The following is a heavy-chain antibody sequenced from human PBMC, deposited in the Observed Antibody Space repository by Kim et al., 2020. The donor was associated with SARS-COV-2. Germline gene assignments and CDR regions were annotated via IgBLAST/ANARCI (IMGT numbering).Heavy chain of an antibody. CDR2: T. Sequence: TNYAQKLQGRVTRTTDTSTSTAYMELRSLRSDDTAVYYCARGRVRNWFDPWGQGTLVTVSS. J-gene: IGHJ5*02. CDR3: ARGRVRNWFDP. V-gene: IGHV1-18*01.